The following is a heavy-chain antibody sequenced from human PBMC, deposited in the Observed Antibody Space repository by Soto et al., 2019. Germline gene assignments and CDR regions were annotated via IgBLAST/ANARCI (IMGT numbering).Heavy chain of an antibody. CDR1: GGSFSDYY. D-gene: IGHD1-26*01. V-gene: IGHV4-34*02. CDR3: VRGRAFMSRVAFDI. Sequence: QVQLQQRGAGLLKPSETLSLTCAVLGGSFSDYYWTWIRQPPGKGLEWIGEINHSGSTSYNPSLMSRLTLSVDTSTKEVSLNLSSVTAADTAAYHCVRGRAFMSRVAFDIWGQGTMVTVSS. CDR2: INHSGST. J-gene: IGHJ3*02.